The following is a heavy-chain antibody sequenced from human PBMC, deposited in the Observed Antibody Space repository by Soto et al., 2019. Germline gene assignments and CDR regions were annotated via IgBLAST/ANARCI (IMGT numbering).Heavy chain of an antibody. CDR1: GGSISSGGYY. CDR3: ARGLISGSHYSGGWYYFDS. Sequence: PSETLSLTCTVSGGSISSGGYYWSWIRQHPGKGLEWIGYIYYSGSTYYNPSLKSRVTISVDTSKNQFSLELSSVTAADTAVYYCARGLISGSHYSGGWYYFDSWGQGTQVTVSS. CDR2: IYYSGST. V-gene: IGHV4-31*03. D-gene: IGHD1-26*01. J-gene: IGHJ4*02.